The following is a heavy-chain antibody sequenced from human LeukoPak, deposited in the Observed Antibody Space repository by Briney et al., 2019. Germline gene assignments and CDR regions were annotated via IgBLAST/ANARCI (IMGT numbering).Heavy chain of an antibody. V-gene: IGHV3-9*01. D-gene: IGHD4-17*01. CDR3: AKSGGLRTYYFDY. J-gene: IGHJ4*02. CDR2: ISWNSGSI. CDR1: GFTFDDYA. Sequence: GGSLRLSCAASGFTFDDYAMHWVRQAPGKGLEWVSGISWNSGSIGYADSVKGRFTISRDNAKNSLYLQMNSLRAEDTALYYCAKSGGLRTYYFDYWDQGTLVTVSS.